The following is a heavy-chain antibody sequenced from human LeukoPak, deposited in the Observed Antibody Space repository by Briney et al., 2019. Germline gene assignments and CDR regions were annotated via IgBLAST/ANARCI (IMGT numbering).Heavy chain of an antibody. Sequence: QSGGSLRLSCAASGFIFSRNVMHWVRQAPGKGLEWVALISYDGNNKFYADSVKGRFTISRDNSRNTLYLEMNSLGGEDAAVYSCARGGIPTGPYYYFYYMDAWGKGTAVAVSS. CDR3: ARGGIPTGPYYYFYYMDA. V-gene: IGHV3-30*01. D-gene: IGHD3-10*01. CDR2: ISYDGNNK. J-gene: IGHJ6*03. CDR1: GFIFSRNV.